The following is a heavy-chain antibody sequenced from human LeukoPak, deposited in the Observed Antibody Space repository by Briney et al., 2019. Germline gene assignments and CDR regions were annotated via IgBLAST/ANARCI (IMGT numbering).Heavy chain of an antibody. V-gene: IGHV3-23*01. J-gene: IGHJ4*02. Sequence: GGSLRLSCAASGFTFSSYAMSWVRQAPGKGLEWVSTFSGSGGSTYYADSVKGRFTISRDNSKNTLYLQMNSLRAEDTAVYYCARGSYCSGGSCYPLFDYWRQGTLVTVSS. CDR2: FSGSGGST. CDR3: ARGSYCSGGSCYPLFDY. D-gene: IGHD2-15*01. CDR1: GFTFSSYA.